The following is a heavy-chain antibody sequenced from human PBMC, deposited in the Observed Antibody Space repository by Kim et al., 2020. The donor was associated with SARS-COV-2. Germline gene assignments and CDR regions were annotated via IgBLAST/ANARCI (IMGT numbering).Heavy chain of an antibody. CDR1: GGTFSSYA. CDR2: IIPIFGTA. CDR3: AGAGWRSGYDSSRYYYYGMDV. D-gene: IGHD5-12*01. V-gene: IGHV1-69*13. Sequence: SVKVSCKASGGTFSSYAIGWVRQAPGQGLEWMGGIIPIFGTANYAQKFQGRVTITADESTSTAYMELSSLRSEDTAVYYCAGAGWRSGYDSSRYYYYGMDVWGQGTTVTVSS. J-gene: IGHJ6*02.